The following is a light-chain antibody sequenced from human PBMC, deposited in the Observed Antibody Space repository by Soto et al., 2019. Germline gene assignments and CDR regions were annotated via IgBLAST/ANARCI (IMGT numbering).Light chain of an antibody. Sequence: EIVLTQSPAPLSLSPGERATLSCRASQSVSSYLAWYQHKPGQAPRLLIYDASNRAAGIPARFSGSGSGTDFTLTISSLATEDFAVYYCQQRSNWYTFGQGTKLEIK. CDR1: QSVSSY. CDR2: DAS. CDR3: QQRSNWYT. V-gene: IGKV3-11*01. J-gene: IGKJ2*01.